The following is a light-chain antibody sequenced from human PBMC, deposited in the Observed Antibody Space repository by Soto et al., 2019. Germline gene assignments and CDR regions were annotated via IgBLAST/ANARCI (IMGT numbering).Light chain of an antibody. CDR2: EGS. CDR1: SSDVGSYNL. V-gene: IGLV2-23*01. Sequence: QSVLTQPASVSGSPGQSITISCTGTSSDVGSYNLVSWYQQHPGKAPKLMIYEGSKRPSGVSNRFSGSKPGNTASLTISGLQAEDEADYYCCSYAGSSTLFGTGTRSPS. CDR3: CSYAGSSTL. J-gene: IGLJ1*01.